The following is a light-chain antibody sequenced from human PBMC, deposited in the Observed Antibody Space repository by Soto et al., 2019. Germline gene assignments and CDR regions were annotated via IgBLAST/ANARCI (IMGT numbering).Light chain of an antibody. CDR3: QQTSSDIHT. J-gene: IGKJ2*01. CDR1: QSIRTH. CDR2: AAS. Sequence: DIQMTQSPSSLSASVGDRVTITCRASQSIRTHLNWYQQKAGKAPKLLINAASSLQSGVPSRFSGSGSGTDFTLTISSLRPEDFATYYCQQTSSDIHTFGQGTKLEI. V-gene: IGKV1-39*01.